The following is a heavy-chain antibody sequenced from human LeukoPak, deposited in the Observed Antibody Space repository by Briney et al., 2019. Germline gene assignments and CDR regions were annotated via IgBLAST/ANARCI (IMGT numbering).Heavy chain of an antibody. CDR3: ARRRSGYSSGWYRRKGWFDP. CDR2: MNPNSGNT. V-gene: IGHV1-8*01. J-gene: IGHJ5*02. Sequence: ASVKVSCKASGYTFTSYDINWVRQATRQGLEWMGWMNPNSGNTGYAQKFQGRVTMTRNTSISTAYMELSSLRSEDTAVYYCARRRSGYSSGWYRRKGWFDPWGQGTLVTVSS. CDR1: GYTFTSYD. D-gene: IGHD6-19*01.